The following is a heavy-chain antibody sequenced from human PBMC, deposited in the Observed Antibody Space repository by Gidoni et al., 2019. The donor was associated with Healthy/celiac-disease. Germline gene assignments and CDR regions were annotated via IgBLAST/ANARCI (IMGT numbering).Heavy chain of an antibody. J-gene: IGHJ4*02. CDR2: IYYSGST. Sequence: QLQLQESGPGLVKPSETLSLTCTVSGGSISSSSYYWGWIRQPPGKGLEWMGSIYYSGSTYYNPSLKSRVTISVDTSKNQFSLKLSSVTAADTAVYYCARHRDSYGDFDYWGQGTLVTVSS. CDR1: GGSISSSSYY. CDR3: ARHRDSYGDFDY. V-gene: IGHV4-39*01. D-gene: IGHD5-18*01.